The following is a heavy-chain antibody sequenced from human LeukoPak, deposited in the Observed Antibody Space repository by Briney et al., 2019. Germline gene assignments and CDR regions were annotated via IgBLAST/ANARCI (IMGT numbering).Heavy chain of an antibody. CDR1: GVSISSSSYY. V-gene: IGHV4-39*07. Sequence: SETLSLTCTVSGVSISSSSYYWGWIRQPPGKGLEWIGSIYTSGSTNYNPSLKSRVTMSVDTSKNQFSLKLSSVTAADTAVYYCASGYYYDSSGYYVPFDYWGQGTLVTVSS. J-gene: IGHJ4*02. CDR3: ASGYYYDSSGYYVPFDY. CDR2: IYTSGST. D-gene: IGHD3-22*01.